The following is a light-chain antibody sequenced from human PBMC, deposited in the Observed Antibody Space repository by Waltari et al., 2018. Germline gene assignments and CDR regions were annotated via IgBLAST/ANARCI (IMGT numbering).Light chain of an antibody. J-gene: IGLJ3*02. CDR3: QSFDVTLNRWV. CDR1: TPNIGEGCH. CDR2: GGT. Sequence: QSVLTQPPSVSGAPAQRVTISCTGTTPNIGEGCHIHRSQLLPGTAPKLLSYGGTNRPSGVPERFSGSKSGTSVSLGITGLQAEDEGHYYCQSFDVTLNRWVFGEGTKLTVI. V-gene: IGLV1-40*01.